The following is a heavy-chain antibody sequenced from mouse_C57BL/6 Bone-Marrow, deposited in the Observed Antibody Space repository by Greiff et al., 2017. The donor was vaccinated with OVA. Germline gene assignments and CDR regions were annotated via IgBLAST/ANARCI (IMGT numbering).Heavy chain of an antibody. CDR1: GYTFTSYG. V-gene: IGHV1-81*01. CDR2: IYPRSGNT. CDR3: ARRYYGSSYYFDY. J-gene: IGHJ2*01. D-gene: IGHD1-1*01. Sequence: QVHVKQSGAELARPGASVKLSCKASGYTFTSYGISWVKQRTGQGLEWIGEIYPRSGNTYYNEKFKGKATLTADKSSSTAYMELRSLTSEDSAVYFCARRYYGSSYYFDYWGQGTTLTVSS.